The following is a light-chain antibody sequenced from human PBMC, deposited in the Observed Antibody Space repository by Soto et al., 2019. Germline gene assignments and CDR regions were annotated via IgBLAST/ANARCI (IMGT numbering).Light chain of an antibody. J-gene: IGKJ1*01. Sequence: EIVLTQSPATLSLSPGERATVSCRASQSVYSLLAWFQQKPGQVPRLLIYDAATRATGIPARFSGSGYGTDFTLTISSLEPEDCAVYFCQQRANLWTFGQGTRVQIK. CDR1: QSVYSL. CDR3: QQRANLWT. V-gene: IGKV3-11*01. CDR2: DAA.